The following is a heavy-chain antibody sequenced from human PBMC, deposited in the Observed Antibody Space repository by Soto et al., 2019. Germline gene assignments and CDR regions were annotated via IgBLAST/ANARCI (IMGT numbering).Heavy chain of an antibody. CDR3: ARGLSSGGSWTDY. V-gene: IGHV1-69*06. J-gene: IGHJ4*02. D-gene: IGHD2-15*01. CDR2: IIPIFGTA. Sequence: VASVKVSCQASGGTFSSYAISWVRQAPGQGLEWMGGIIPIFGTANYAQKFQGRVTITADKSTSTAYMELSSLRSEDTAVYYCARGLSSGGSWTDYWGQGTLVTVSS. CDR1: GGTFSSYA.